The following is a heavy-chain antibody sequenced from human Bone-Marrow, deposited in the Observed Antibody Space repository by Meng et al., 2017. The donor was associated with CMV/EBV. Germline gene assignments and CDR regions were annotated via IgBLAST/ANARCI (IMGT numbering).Heavy chain of an antibody. D-gene: IGHD3-10*01. CDR2: IIPVFGTA. V-gene: IGHV1-69*05. CDR3: VRGVPYDAFDI. Sequence: SVKVSCKASGGTFKIYAINWVRQASGQGLEWMGGIIPVFGTANFAQKFQGRLTITTDESTSTAYMELSSMTSDDTAVYFCVRGVPYDAFDIWGQGTLVTVSS. CDR1: GGTFKIYA. J-gene: IGHJ3*02.